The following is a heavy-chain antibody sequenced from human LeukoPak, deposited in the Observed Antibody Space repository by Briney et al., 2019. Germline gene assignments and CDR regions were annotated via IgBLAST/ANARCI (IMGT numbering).Heavy chain of an antibody. D-gene: IGHD6-13*01. CDR2: IYYSGST. J-gene: IGHJ5*02. CDR3: ASARYSSSWYNFQHQNNWFDP. CDR1: GGSISSYY. V-gene: IGHV4-59*01. Sequence: PSETLSLTCTVSGGSISSYYWSWIRQPPGKGLEWIGYIYYSGSTNYNPSLKSRVTISVDTSKNQFSLKLSSVTAADTAVYYCASARYSSSWYNFQHQNNWFDPWGQGTLVTVPS.